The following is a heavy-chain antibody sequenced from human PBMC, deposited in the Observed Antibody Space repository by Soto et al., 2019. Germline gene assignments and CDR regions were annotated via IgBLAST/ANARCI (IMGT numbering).Heavy chain of an antibody. CDR3: ASIYGDYPYWYFDL. D-gene: IGHD4-17*01. V-gene: IGHV4-59*01. CDR2: IYYSGST. J-gene: IGHJ2*01. Sequence: SETLSLTCTVSGGSISSYYWSWIRQPPGKGLEWIGYIYYSGSTNYNPSLKSRVTISVDTSKNQFSLKLSSVTAADTAVYYCASIYGDYPYWYFDLWGRGTLVTVSS. CDR1: GGSISSYY.